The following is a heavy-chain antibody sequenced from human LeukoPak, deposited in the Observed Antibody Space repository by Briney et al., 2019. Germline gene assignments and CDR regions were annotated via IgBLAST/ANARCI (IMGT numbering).Heavy chain of an antibody. J-gene: IGHJ4*02. V-gene: IGHV3-33*06. D-gene: IGHD5-24*01. Sequence: PGGSLRLSCAASGFTFSSYGMHWVRQAPGKGLEWVAVIWYDGSNKYYADPVKGRFTISRDNSKNTLYLQMNSLRAEDTAVYYCAKEAYIEMATITPDYWGQGTLVTVSS. CDR3: AKEAYIEMATITPDY. CDR2: IWYDGSNK. CDR1: GFTFSSYG.